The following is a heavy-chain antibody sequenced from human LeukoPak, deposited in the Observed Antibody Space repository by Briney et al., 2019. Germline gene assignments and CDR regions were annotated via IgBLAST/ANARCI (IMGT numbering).Heavy chain of an antibody. D-gene: IGHD3-22*01. Sequence: XKASGYTFTSYGISWVRQAPGQGLEWMGWISAYNGNTNYAQKLQGRVTITTDTSTSTAYMELRSLRSDDTAVYYCAREVPTYYYDSTTPRYFDYWGQGTLVTVSS. V-gene: IGHV1-18*01. CDR3: AREVPTYYYDSTTPRYFDY. CDR2: ISAYNGNT. J-gene: IGHJ4*02. CDR1: GYTFTSYG.